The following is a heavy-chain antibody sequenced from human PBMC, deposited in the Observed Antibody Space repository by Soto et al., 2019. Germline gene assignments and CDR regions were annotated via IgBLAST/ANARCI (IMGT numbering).Heavy chain of an antibody. V-gene: IGHV4-59*08. J-gene: IGHJ3*02. D-gene: IGHD6-19*01. CDR2: IYYSGST. CDR3: ASQWLVVGDAFDI. CDR1: GGSISSYY. Sequence: SETLSLTCTVSGGSISSYYWSWIRQPPGKGLEWIGYIYYSGSTNYNPSLKSRVTISVDTSKNQFSLKLSSVTAADTAVYYCASQWLVVGDAFDIWGQGTMVTVSS.